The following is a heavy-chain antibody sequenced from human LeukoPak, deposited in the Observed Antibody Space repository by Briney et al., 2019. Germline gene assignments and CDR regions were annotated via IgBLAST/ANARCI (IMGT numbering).Heavy chain of an antibody. CDR2: INHSGST. CDR1: GGSFSGYY. D-gene: IGHD5-12*01. Sequence: PSETLSLTCAVYGGSFSGYYWSWIRQPPGEGLEWIGEINHSGSTNYNPSLKSRVTISVDTSKNQFSLKLSSVTAADTAVYYCARGRKWLRSYYFDYWGQGTLVTASS. J-gene: IGHJ4*02. CDR3: ARGRKWLRSYYFDY. V-gene: IGHV4-34*01.